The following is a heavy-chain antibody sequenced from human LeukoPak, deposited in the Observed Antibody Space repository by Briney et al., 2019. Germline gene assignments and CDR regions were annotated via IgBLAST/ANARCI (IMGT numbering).Heavy chain of an antibody. J-gene: IGHJ4*02. CDR3: ARGYRLYH. D-gene: IGHD1-14*01. Sequence: SETLSLTCTVSGGSISSGDCYWSWIRQPPGKGLEWIGEINHSGSTNYNPSLKSRVTISVDTSKNQFSLKLSSVTAADTAVYYCARGYRLYHWGQGTLVTVSS. CDR2: INHSGST. V-gene: IGHV4-39*07. CDR1: GGSISSGDCY.